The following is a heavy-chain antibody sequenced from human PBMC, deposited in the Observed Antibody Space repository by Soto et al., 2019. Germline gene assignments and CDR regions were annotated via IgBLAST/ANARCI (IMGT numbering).Heavy chain of an antibody. V-gene: IGHV1-69*01. D-gene: IGHD6-19*01. CDR1: GGTFRKYA. Sequence: QVQLVQSGAEVKKPGSSVKVSCKASGGTFRKYAINWVRLAPGQGLEWMGGFIPIFGKADYAHKFQGRVTITADESTTTGYMELNSLRSEDTAVYYCATEQYGSGRDWFDPWGQGTLVTVSS. CDR2: FIPIFGKA. J-gene: IGHJ5*02. CDR3: ATEQYGSGRDWFDP.